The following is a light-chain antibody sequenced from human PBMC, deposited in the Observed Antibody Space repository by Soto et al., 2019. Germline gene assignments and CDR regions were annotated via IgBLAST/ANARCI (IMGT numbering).Light chain of an antibody. Sequence: EIALTQSPATLSLSPGERATLSCRANRTVFNFLIWYQQKPGQAPRLLIYDASNRATDIPARVSGTGSGTDFRLTISSLEPEDFALYFCQQRDIWPYTFGPGTKLEIK. CDR3: QQRDIWPYT. J-gene: IGKJ2*01. CDR1: RTVFNF. V-gene: IGKV3-11*01. CDR2: DAS.